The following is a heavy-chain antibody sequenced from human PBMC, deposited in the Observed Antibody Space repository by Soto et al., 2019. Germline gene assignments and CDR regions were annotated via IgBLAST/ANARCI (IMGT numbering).Heavy chain of an antibody. CDR2: INHSGST. Sequence: SETLSLTCAVYGGSFSGYYWSWIRQPPGKGLEWIGEINHSGSTNYNPSLKSRVTISVDTSKNQFSLKLSSVTAADTAVYYCARGRVYCSSTSCPTSAYYYYMDVWGKGTTVTVSS. D-gene: IGHD2-2*01. CDR1: GGSFSGYY. CDR3: ARGRVYCSSTSCPTSAYYYYMDV. V-gene: IGHV4-34*01. J-gene: IGHJ6*03.